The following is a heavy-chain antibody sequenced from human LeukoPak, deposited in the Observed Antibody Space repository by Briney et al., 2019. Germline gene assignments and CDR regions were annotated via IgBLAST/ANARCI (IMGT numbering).Heavy chain of an antibody. CDR2: ISYDGSNK. Sequence: GGSPRLSCAASGFTFSSYSMNWVRQAPGKGLEWVAVISYDGSNKYYADSVKGRFTISRDNSKNTLYLQMNSLRAEDTAVYYCAKDLQGYFDYWGQGTLVAVSS. CDR3: AKDLQGYFDY. J-gene: IGHJ4*02. CDR1: GFTFSSYS. V-gene: IGHV3-30*18.